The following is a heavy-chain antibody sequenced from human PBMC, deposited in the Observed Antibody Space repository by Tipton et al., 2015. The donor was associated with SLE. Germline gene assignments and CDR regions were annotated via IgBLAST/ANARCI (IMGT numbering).Heavy chain of an antibody. V-gene: IGHV3-30*04. CDR2: ISYDGRSH. CDR3: AKDLLGSSSWADSYYYSGMDV. J-gene: IGHJ6*02. D-gene: IGHD6-13*01. Sequence: SLRLSCAASGLTFSAYAFHWVRQAPGKGLEWVEVISYDGRSHYYADAVKGRFTISRDNSKNTLYLQMNSLRVEDTAVYFCAKDLLGSSSWADSYYYSGMDVWGQGTPVAVSS. CDR1: GLTFSAYA.